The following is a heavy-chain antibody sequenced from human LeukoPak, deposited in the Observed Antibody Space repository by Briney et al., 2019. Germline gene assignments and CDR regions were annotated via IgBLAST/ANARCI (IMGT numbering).Heavy chain of an antibody. CDR2: ISGSGGST. D-gene: IGHD2-15*01. Sequence: GGSLRLSCAASGFTFSSYAMSWVRQAPGKGLEWVSAISGSGGSTYYADSVKGRFTISRDNSKNTLYLQMNSLRAEDTAVYYCAKDRVVVVVAATGEDYWGQGTLVTVSS. V-gene: IGHV3-23*01. J-gene: IGHJ4*02. CDR3: AKDRVVVVVAATGEDY. CDR1: GFTFSSYA.